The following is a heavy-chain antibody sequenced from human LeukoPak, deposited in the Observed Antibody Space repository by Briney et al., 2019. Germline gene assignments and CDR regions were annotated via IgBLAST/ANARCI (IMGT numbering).Heavy chain of an antibody. J-gene: IGHJ4*02. CDR2: ISSSSSTI. CDR3: ARDVPTRKTTVTAYFDY. V-gene: IGHV3-48*01. CDR1: GFTFSSYS. Sequence: PGGSLRLSCAASGFTFSSYSMNWVRQAPGKGLEWVSYISSSSSTIYYADSVKGRFTISRDNAKNSLYLQMNSLRAEDTAVYYCARDVPTRKTTVTAYFDYWGQGTLVTVSS. D-gene: IGHD4-17*01.